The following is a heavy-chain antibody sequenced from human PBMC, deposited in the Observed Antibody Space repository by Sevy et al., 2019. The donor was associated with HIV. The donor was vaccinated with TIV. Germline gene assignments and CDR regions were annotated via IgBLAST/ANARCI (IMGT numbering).Heavy chain of an antibody. J-gene: IGHJ3*02. V-gene: IGHV3-23*01. D-gene: IGHD3-22*01. CDR2: IFGDGDIT. CDR3: AGGRYDSSGSFDAFVI. CDR1: GFTFSSYA. Sequence: GGSLRLSCAASGFTFSSYAMNWVRQAPGKGLEWVSSIFGDGDITYYADSVKGRFTISRDNSKNTLYLQMHSLRAEDTAVYYCAGGRYDSSGSFDAFVIWGQGTMVTVSS.